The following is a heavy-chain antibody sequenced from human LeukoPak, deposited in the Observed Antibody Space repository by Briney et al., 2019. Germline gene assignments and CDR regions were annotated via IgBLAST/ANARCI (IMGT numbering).Heavy chain of an antibody. CDR2: IYSGGST. V-gene: IGHV3-53*01. J-gene: IGHJ4*02. Sequence: GGSLRLSCAASGFTVSSNYMSWVRQAPGKGLEWVSVIYSGGSTYYADSVKGRFTISRDNSKNTLYLQMNSLRAEDTAVYYCARAPPQEHAVFDCWGQGTLVTVSS. D-gene: IGHD1-26*01. CDR3: ARAPPQEHAVFDC. CDR1: GFTVSSNY.